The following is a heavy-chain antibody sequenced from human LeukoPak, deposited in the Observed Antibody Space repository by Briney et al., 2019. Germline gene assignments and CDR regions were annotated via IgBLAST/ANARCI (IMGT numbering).Heavy chain of an antibody. CDR2: IYYSGST. D-gene: IGHD6-6*01. Sequence: TSETLSLTCTVSGGSIGSGGYYWSWIRQHPGKGLEWIGYIYYSGSTYYNPSLRSQVNISLDTSKNQFSLKLNSVTAADTAVYYCAREPRGEQLVPPDDAFDIWGQGTMVTVSS. V-gene: IGHV4-31*01. J-gene: IGHJ3*02. CDR3: AREPRGEQLVPPDDAFDI. CDR1: GGSIGSGGYY.